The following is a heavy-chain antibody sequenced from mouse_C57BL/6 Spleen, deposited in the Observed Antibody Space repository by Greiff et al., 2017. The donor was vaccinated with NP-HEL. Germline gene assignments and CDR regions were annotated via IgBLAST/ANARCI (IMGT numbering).Heavy chain of an antibody. D-gene: IGHD1-1*01. J-gene: IGHJ2*01. V-gene: IGHV5-17*01. CDR3: ARGPITTVFDY. CDR2: ISSGSSTI. CDR1: GFTFSDYG. Sequence: EVKLMESGGGLVKPGGSLKLSCAASGFTFSDYGMHWVRQAPEKGLEWVAYISSGSSTIYYADTVKGRFTISRDNAKNTLFLQMTSLRSEDTAMYYCARGPITTVFDYWGQGTTLTVSS.